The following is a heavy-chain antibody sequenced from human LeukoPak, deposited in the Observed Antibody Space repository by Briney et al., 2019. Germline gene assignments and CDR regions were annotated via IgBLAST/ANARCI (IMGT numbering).Heavy chain of an antibody. CDR3: ARSFDY. Sequence: PSETLSLTCTVYGGSISSYYWSWIRQPPGKGLEWIGYSGSTNYNPSLKSRVTISVETSKNQFSLKLSSVTAADTAVYYCARSFDYWGQGTLVTVSS. CDR1: GGSISSYY. V-gene: IGHV4-59*01. J-gene: IGHJ4*02. CDR2: SGST.